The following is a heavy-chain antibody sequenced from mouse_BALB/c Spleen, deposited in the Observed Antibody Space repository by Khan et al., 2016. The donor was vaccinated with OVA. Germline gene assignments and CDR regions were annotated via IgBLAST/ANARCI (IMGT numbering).Heavy chain of an antibody. CDR3: ARPASDPRNFDV. J-gene: IGHJ1*01. V-gene: IGHV14-3*02. CDR2: IAPANGNT. CDR1: GFNIKDTY. Sequence: VQLKQSGAELVKPGVSVKLSCTASGFNIKDTYMHWVKQRPEQGLEWIGRIAPANGNTKYDPKFQGKATINVDTSSNTAYLQISSLPSEDTAVYYCARPASDPRNFDVWGAGTTVTVSS.